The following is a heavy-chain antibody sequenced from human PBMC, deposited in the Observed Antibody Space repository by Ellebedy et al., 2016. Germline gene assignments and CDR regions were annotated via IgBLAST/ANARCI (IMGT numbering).Heavy chain of an antibody. CDR3: YYGHYSGF. V-gene: IGHV3-23*01. D-gene: IGHD4-17*01. Sequence: GESLKISXVASGFTFRNFFMSWVRQAPGGGLEWISTISGDGDTTFSADSVKGRSTISRDNSRYTLYLQMDSLRAADTAVYYCYYGHYSGFWGQGTLVTVSS. CDR1: GFTFRNFF. CDR2: ISGDGDTT. J-gene: IGHJ4*02.